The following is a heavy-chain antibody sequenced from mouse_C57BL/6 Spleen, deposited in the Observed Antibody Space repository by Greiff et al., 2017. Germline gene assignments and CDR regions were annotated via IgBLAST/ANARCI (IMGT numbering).Heavy chain of an antibody. CDR1: GYTFTDYY. D-gene: IGHD1-1*01. J-gene: IGHJ2*01. CDR3: ASGDYGSSYEG. CDR2: IYPGSGNT. V-gene: IGHV1-76*01. Sequence: VQLVESGAELVRPGASVKLSCKASGYTFTDYYINWVKQRPGQGLEWIARIYPGSGNTYYNEKFKGKATLTAEKSSSTAYMQLSSLTSEDSAVYFCASGDYGSSYEGWGQGTTLTVSS.